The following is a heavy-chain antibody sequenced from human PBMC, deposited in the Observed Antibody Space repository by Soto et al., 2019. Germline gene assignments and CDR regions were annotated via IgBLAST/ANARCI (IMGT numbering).Heavy chain of an antibody. CDR3: ARVKGGSWPDYYYYYYMDV. J-gene: IGHJ6*03. CDR1: GGSISSYY. CDR2: IYYSGST. Sequence: SETLSLTCTVSGGSISSYYWSWIRQPPGKGLEWIGYIYYSGSTNYNPSLKSRVTISVDTSKNQFSLKLSSVTAADTAVYYCARVKGGSWPDYYYYYYMDVWGKGTTVTVSS. D-gene: IGHD6-13*01. V-gene: IGHV4-59*01.